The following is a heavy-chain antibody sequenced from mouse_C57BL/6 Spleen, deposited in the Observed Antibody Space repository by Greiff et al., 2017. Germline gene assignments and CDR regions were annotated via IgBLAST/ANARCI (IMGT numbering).Heavy chain of an antibody. J-gene: IGHJ3*01. Sequence: VQRVESGAELVRPGTSVKMSCKASGYTFTNYWIGWAKQRPGHGLEWIGDIYPGGGYTNYNEKFKGKATLTADKSSSTAYMQFSSLTSEDSAIYYCARSHGNYEGFAYWGQGTLVTVSA. CDR3: ARSHGNYEGFAY. D-gene: IGHD2-1*01. CDR2: IYPGGGYT. CDR1: GYTFTNYW. V-gene: IGHV1-63*01.